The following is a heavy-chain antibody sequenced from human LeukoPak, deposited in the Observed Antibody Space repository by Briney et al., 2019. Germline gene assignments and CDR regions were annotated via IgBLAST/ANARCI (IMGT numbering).Heavy chain of an antibody. CDR1: GYTFTGYY. D-gene: IGHD3-22*01. Sequence: ASVKVSCKASGYTFTGYYMHWVRQAPGQGLEWMGRINPNSGGTNYAQKFQGRVTMTRDTSISTAYMELSRLRSDDTAVYYCARGGPRYYDSSGYANPPFDYWGQGTLVTASS. J-gene: IGHJ4*02. CDR2: INPNSGGT. V-gene: IGHV1-2*06. CDR3: ARGGPRYYDSSGYANPPFDY.